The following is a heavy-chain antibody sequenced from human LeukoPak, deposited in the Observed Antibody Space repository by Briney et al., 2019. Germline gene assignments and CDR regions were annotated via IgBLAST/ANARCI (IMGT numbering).Heavy chain of an antibody. Sequence: KSSETLSLTCTVSGGSISSSSYYWGWIRQPPGKGLEWIGSIYYSGSTYYNQSPKSRVTISVDTSKNQFSLKLSSVTAADTAVYYCARNGGEDTGKGYYYYYYMDVWGKGTTVTVSS. J-gene: IGHJ6*03. D-gene: IGHD3-16*01. CDR3: ARNGGEDTGKGYYYYYYMDV. CDR1: GGSISSSSYY. V-gene: IGHV4-39*07. CDR2: IYYSGST.